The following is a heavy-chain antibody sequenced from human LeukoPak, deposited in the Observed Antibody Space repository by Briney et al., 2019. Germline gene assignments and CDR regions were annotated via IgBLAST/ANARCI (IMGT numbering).Heavy chain of an antibody. Sequence: GSLRLSCAASGFTFSNYAMSWVRQAPGKGLEWVSGISGSGGSTYYADSVKGRFTISRDNSKNTLYLQMNSLRAEDTAVYYCAIPPYSCSSPLNFQPWGQGNLVTVSS. J-gene: IGHJ1*01. D-gene: IGHD6-13*01. V-gene: IGHV3-23*01. CDR2: ISGSGGST. CDR1: GFTFSNYA. CDR3: AIPPYSCSSPLNFQP.